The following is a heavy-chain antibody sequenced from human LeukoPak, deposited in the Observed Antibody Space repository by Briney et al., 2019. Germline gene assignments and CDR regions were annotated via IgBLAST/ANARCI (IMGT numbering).Heavy chain of an antibody. J-gene: IGHJ4*02. CDR1: GYTFTSYD. CDR2: MNPNSGNT. V-gene: IGHV1-8*03. D-gene: IGHD1-26*01. Sequence: GASVKVSCKASGYTFTSYDINWVRQATGQGLEWMGWMNPNSGNTGYAQKFQGRVTITRNTSISTAYMELSSLRSEDTAVYYCARDVGATPGYFDYWGQGTLVTVSS. CDR3: ARDVGATPGYFDY.